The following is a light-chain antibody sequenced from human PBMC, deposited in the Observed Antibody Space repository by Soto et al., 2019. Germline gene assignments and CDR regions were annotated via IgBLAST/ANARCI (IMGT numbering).Light chain of an antibody. Sequence: QSALTQPASVSGSPGQSITISCTGTSNDIGGYDYVSWYQQHPGKAPKLMIYDVTYRPSGVSNRFSGSKSGNTASLTISGLQAEDEADYYCCSYTTSTAVIFGGGTKLTAL. CDR3: CSYTTSTAVI. CDR2: DVT. V-gene: IGLV2-14*03. J-gene: IGLJ2*01. CDR1: SNDIGGYDY.